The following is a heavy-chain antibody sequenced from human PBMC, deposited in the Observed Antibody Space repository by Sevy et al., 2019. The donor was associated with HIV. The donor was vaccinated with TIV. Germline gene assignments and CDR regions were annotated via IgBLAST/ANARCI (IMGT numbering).Heavy chain of an antibody. J-gene: IGHJ3*02. CDR2: TNPNSGGT. Sequence: ASVKVSCKASGYTVTGYYMHWVRQAPGQGLEWMGWTNPNSGGTNYAQKFQGRVTMTRDTSISTAYMELSRLGSDDTAVYYCARDNHYDSSGYYYEAFDIWGQGTMVTVSS. CDR1: GYTVTGYY. D-gene: IGHD3-22*01. CDR3: ARDNHYDSSGYYYEAFDI. V-gene: IGHV1-2*02.